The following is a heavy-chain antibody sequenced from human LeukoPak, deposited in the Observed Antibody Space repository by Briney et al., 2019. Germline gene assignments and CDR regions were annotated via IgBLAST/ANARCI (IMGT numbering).Heavy chain of an antibody. J-gene: IGHJ4*02. D-gene: IGHD5-12*01. CDR2: IYHSGST. CDR3: ARDGGYSGYDYLDY. CDR1: GGSISSGGYS. V-gene: IGHV4-30-2*01. Sequence: SETLSLTCAVSGGSISSGGYSWSWIRQPPGKGLEWIVYIYHSGSTYYNPSLKSRVTISVDRSKNQFSLKLSSVTAADTAVYYCARDGGYSGYDYLDYWGQGTLVTVSS.